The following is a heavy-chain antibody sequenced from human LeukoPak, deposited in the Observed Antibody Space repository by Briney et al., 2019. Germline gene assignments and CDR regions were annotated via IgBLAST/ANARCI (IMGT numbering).Heavy chain of an antibody. CDR2: IYHSGST. Sequence: PSETLSLTCAVSGGSISSGGYSWSWIRQPPGKGLEWIGYIYHSGSTYYNPSLKSRVTISVDRSKNQFSLKLSSVTAAGTAVYYCASSMVRGVYYFDYWGQGTLVTVSS. CDR3: ASSMVRGVYYFDY. CDR1: GGSISSGGYS. J-gene: IGHJ4*02. V-gene: IGHV4-30-2*01. D-gene: IGHD3-10*01.